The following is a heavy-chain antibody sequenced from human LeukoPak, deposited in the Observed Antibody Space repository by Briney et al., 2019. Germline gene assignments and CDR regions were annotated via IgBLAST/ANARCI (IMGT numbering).Heavy chain of an antibody. CDR2: GDYSGGT. D-gene: IGHD6-19*01. J-gene: IGHJ4*02. CDR1: GDSFSSVTDY. Sequence: SETLSLTCTVSGDSFSSVTDYWAWIRQPPGKGLEWIASGDYSGGTYYNPSLESRVAISADMPKNQFSLKLTSVTGADTAVYYCAGERGEEYSSGWYKRNYFDNWGQGIRVTVSS. V-gene: IGHV4-39*07. CDR3: AGERGEEYSSGWYKRNYFDN.